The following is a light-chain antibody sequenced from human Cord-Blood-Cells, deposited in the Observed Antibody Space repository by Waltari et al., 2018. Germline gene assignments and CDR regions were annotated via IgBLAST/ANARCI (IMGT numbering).Light chain of an antibody. CDR3: CSYAGSYTYVV. Sequence: QSALTQPRSVSGSPGQSVTISCTGTSSDVGGYNYVSWYQQHPGKAPKLMIYDVSKRPSGVPDRFAGSKSGNTASLNISGLQAEDGADYYCCSYAGSYTYVVFGGGTKLTVL. V-gene: IGLV2-11*01. CDR1: SSDVGGYNY. J-gene: IGLJ2*01. CDR2: DVS.